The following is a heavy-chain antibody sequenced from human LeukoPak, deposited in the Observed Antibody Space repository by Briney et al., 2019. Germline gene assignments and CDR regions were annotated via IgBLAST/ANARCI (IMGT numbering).Heavy chain of an antibody. Sequence: ASVTVSCKASGYTFTSYGISWVRQAPGQGLEWMGWISAYNGNTNYAQKLQGRVTMTTDTSTSTAYMELRSLRSDDTAVYYCARDLGYCSGGSCYSPYYYYGMDVWGQGTTVTVSS. V-gene: IGHV1-18*01. D-gene: IGHD2-15*01. CDR3: ARDLGYCSGGSCYSPYYYYGMDV. CDR1: GYTFTSYG. J-gene: IGHJ6*02. CDR2: ISAYNGNT.